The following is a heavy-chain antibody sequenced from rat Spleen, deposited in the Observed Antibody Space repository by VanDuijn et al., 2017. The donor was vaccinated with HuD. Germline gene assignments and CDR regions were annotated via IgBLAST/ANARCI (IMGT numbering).Heavy chain of an antibody. D-gene: IGHD1-1*01. J-gene: IGHJ2*01. CDR3: TTGATGYYFDY. V-gene: IGHV5-20*01. Sequence: EVRLVESGGGLVQPGGSLKLSCAASGFTFSDNAMAWVRQAPKKGLEWVATISYDGSSTYYRDSVKGRFTISRDNAKSSLYLQMDSLRSEDTATYYCTTGATGYYFDYWGQGVMVTVSS. CDR1: GFTFSDNA. CDR2: ISYDGSST.